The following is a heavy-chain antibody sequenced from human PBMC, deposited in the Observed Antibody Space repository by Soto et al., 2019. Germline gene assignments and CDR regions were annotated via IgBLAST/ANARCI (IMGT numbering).Heavy chain of an antibody. CDR2: ISSSSSYI. CDR1: GFTFSSYS. Sequence: NPGGSLRLSCAASGFTFSSYSMNWVRQAPGKGLEWVSSISSSSSYIYYADSVKGRFTISRDNAKNSLYLQMNSLRAEDTAVYYCAGGDIAAAGLPYYYYYYYMDVWGKGTTVTVSS. CDR3: AGGDIAAAGLPYYYYYYYMDV. D-gene: IGHD6-13*01. J-gene: IGHJ6*03. V-gene: IGHV3-21*01.